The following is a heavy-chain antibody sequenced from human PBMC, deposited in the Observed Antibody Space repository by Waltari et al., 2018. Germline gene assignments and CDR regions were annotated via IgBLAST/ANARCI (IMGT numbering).Heavy chain of an antibody. D-gene: IGHD3-9*01. V-gene: IGHV3-30*01. CDR3: ARLTLTGY. J-gene: IGHJ4*02. CDR2: ISYDGSNK. Sequence: QVQLVGSGGGVVQPGRSMRLSCAASGFTFSSYAMHWVRQAPGKGLEWVAVISYDGSNKYYADSVKGRFTISRDNSKNTLYLQMNSLRAEDTAVYYCARLTLTGYWGQGTLVTVSS. CDR1: GFTFSSYA.